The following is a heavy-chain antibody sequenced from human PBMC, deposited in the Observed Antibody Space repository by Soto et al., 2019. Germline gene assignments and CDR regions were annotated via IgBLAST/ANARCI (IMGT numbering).Heavy chain of an antibody. D-gene: IGHD1-26*01. V-gene: IGHV1-8*01. CDR1: RYTFISYD. Sequence: QVQLVQSGAEVKKPGASVKVSCKASRYTFISYDINWVRQATGQGLEWMGWVNPKSANTGYAQNFQGRVTMTRNTYLSTAYTELSSLRSEDRAVYDRARSPSWEMTVTPYCFDYWGQGALVTVSS. J-gene: IGHJ4*02. CDR3: ARSPSWEMTVTPYCFDY. CDR2: VNPKSANT.